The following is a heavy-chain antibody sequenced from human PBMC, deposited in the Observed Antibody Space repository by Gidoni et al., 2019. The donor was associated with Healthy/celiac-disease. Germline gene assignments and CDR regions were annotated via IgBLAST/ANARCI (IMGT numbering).Heavy chain of an antibody. J-gene: IGHJ5*02. D-gene: IGHD3-10*01. CDR3: ARDEAGRLYSVFDP. CDR1: GFTFSDYY. Sequence: QVQLVESGGGLVKPGGSLRLSCAASGFTFSDYYMCWIRQAPGKGLGWVSYISRSGITIYYADSVKVRFTISRDNAKNSLYLQMNSLRAEDTAVYYCARDEAGRLYSVFDPWGQGTLVTVSS. CDR2: ISRSGITI. V-gene: IGHV3-11*01.